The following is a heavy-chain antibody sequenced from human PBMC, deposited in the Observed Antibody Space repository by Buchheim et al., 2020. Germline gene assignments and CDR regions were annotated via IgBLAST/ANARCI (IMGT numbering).Heavy chain of an antibody. Sequence: QVQLQQSGPGLAKPSQTLSLNCAISGDSVSSNSVAWHWIRQSPSRGLEWMGRTFYRSKWYNAYGMSVKSRINIYPDTPKNQISLQLNSVTPGDTAVYFCARTNDCGFYYWGQGIL. D-gene: IGHD4/OR15-4a*01. CDR2: TFYRSKWYN. CDR1: GDSVSSNSVA. CDR3: ARTNDCGFYY. V-gene: IGHV6-1*01. J-gene: IGHJ4*02.